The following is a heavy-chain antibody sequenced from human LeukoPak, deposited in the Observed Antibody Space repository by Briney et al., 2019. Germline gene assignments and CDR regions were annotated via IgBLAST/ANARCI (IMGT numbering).Heavy chain of an antibody. CDR3: ARVGDDSSGYYIDY. D-gene: IGHD3-22*01. V-gene: IGHV4-34*01. CDR1: GGSFSGYY. CDR2: INHSGST. Sequence: SETLSLTCAVYGGSFSGYYWSWIRQPPGKGLEWIGEINHSGSTNYNPSLKSRVTISVDTSKNQFSLKLSSVTAADTAVYYCARVGDDSSGYYIDYWGQGTLVTVSP. J-gene: IGHJ4*02.